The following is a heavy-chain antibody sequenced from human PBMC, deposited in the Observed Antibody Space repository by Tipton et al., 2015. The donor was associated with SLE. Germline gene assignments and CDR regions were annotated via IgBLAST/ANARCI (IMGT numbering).Heavy chain of an antibody. D-gene: IGHD3-3*01. CDR2: INHSGST. Sequence: LRLSCAVYGGSFSDYSWSWIRQPPGKGLEWIGEINHSGSTNYNPSLKSRVTISIDTSKNRFSLRLSSVTAADTAIYYCVRSSGYYIDFWGQGTLVTVSS. J-gene: IGHJ4*02. CDR3: VRSSGYYIDF. CDR1: GGSFSDYS. V-gene: IGHV4-34*01.